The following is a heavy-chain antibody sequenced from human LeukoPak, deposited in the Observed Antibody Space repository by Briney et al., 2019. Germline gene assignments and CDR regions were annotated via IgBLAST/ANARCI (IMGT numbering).Heavy chain of an antibody. V-gene: IGHV3-48*03. CDR1: GFTFNSYE. D-gene: IGHD3-16*01. CDR2: IGSDGSTI. J-gene: IGHJ4*02. Sequence: GGSLRLSCAASGFTFNSYEMNWVRQAPGKGLEWLSYIGSDGSTIYYADSVKGRFTISRDNAENSLYLQMNSLRAEDTAVYYCTRDSSAWGRAGFDYWGQGTLVTVSS. CDR3: TRDSSAWGRAGFDY.